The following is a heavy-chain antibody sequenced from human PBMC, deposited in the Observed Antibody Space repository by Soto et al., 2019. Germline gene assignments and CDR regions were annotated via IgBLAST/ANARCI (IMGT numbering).Heavy chain of an antibody. CDR1: GYTFTSYY. V-gene: IGHV1-46*01. CDR2: INPSGGST. Sequence: ASVKVSCKASGYTFTSYYMHWVRQAPGQGLEWMGIINPSGGSTSYAQKFQGRVTMTRDTPTSTVYMELSSLRSEDTAVYYCARDVPSSTYGPDPRMDVWGQGTTVTVSS. D-gene: IGHD4-17*01. CDR3: ARDVPSSTYGPDPRMDV. J-gene: IGHJ6*02.